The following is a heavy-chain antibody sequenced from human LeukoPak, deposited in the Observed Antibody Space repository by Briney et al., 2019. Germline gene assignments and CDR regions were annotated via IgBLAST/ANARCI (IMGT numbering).Heavy chain of an antibody. CDR1: GGSISSSSYY. J-gene: IGHJ4*02. CDR3: ASLPLRFLEWLLYDY. CDR2: IYYSGST. Sequence: PETLSLTCTVSGGSISSSSYYWGWIRQPPGKGLEWIGSIYYSGSTYYNPSLKSRVTISVDTSKNQFSLKLSSVTAADTAVYYCASLPLRFLEWLLYDYWGQGTLVTVSS. D-gene: IGHD3-3*01. V-gene: IGHV4-39*01.